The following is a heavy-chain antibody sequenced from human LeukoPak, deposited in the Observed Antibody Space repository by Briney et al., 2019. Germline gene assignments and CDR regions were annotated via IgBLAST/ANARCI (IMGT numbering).Heavy chain of an antibody. CDR1: GYTFTGYY. CDR2: INPNSGGT. J-gene: IGHJ4*02. CDR3: AIPPGDYYGSGSFS. Sequence: ASVKVSCKASGYTFTGYYMHWVRQAPGQGLEWMGWINPNSGGTNYAQKFQDRVTMTRDTSISTAYMELSRLTSDDTAVYYCAIPPGDYYGSGSFSWGQGTLVTVSS. V-gene: IGHV1-2*02. D-gene: IGHD3-10*01.